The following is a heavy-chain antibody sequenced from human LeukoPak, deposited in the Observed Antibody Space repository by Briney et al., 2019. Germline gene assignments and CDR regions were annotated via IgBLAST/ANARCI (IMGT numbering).Heavy chain of an antibody. CDR3: ARVGYSGSY. CDR1: GGSFSGYY. Sequence: SETLSLTCAVYGGSFSGYYWSWIRQPPGKGLEWIGEINHSGSTNSNPSLKSGVTTSVYTSKNQFSLKLSSVTAADTAVYYCARVGYSGSYWGQGTLVTVSS. D-gene: IGHD1-26*01. CDR2: INHSGST. J-gene: IGHJ4*02. V-gene: IGHV4-34*01.